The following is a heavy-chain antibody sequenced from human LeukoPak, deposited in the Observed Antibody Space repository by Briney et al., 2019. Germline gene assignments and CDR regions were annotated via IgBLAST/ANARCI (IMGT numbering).Heavy chain of an antibody. CDR3: ARHVEDDFWSGYYTAQWWFDP. V-gene: IGHV4-38-2*01. CDR1: GYSISSGYY. J-gene: IGHJ5*02. CDR2: IYHSGST. Sequence: PSETLSLTCAVSGYSISSGYYWGWIRQPPGKGLEWIGSIYHSGSTYYNPSLKSRVTISVDTSKNQFSLKLSSVTAADTAVYYCARHVEDDFWSGYYTAQWWFDPWGQGTLVIVSS. D-gene: IGHD3-3*01.